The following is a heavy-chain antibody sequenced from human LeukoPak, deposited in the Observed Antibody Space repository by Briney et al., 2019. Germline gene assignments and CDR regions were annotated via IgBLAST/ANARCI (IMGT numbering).Heavy chain of an antibody. Sequence: SQTLSLTCTVSGGSISSGSYYWSWIRQPAGKGLEWIGRIYTSGSTNHNPSLKSRVTISVDTSKNQFSLKLSSVTAADTSVYYCARDQGQRPFDYWGRGTLVTVP. V-gene: IGHV4-61*02. CDR1: GGSISSGSYY. CDR3: ARDQGQRPFDY. J-gene: IGHJ4*02. CDR2: IYTSGST.